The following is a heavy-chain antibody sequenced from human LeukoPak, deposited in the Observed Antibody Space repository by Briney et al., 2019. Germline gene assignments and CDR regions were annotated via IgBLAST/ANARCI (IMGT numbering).Heavy chain of an antibody. Sequence: SQTLSLTCTVSGGSISSGSYYWGWIRQPPGKGLEWIGSIRHSGRTYYNPSLKSRVTISVDTSKNQFSLKLSSVTAADTAVYYCARDHLANLASRLFDPWGQGTLVTVSS. CDR3: ARDHLANLASRLFDP. J-gene: IGHJ5*02. CDR1: GGSISSGSYY. CDR2: IRHSGRT. D-gene: IGHD3-3*01. V-gene: IGHV4-39*07.